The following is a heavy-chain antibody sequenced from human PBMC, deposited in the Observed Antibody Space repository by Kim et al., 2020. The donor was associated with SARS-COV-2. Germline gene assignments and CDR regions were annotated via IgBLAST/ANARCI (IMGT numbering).Heavy chain of an antibody. CDR2: VFTSGST. J-gene: IGHJ4*01. V-gene: IGHV4-31*03. CDR3: ARTEKVRGVHFYFDY. Sequence: SETLSLTCTVSGGAISSGAHFWSWLRQHPGKGLEWIGYVFTSGSTYYNPSLKSRAAISVDTSKIRFSLEMTSVTAADTAVYYCARTEKVRGVHFYFDYWG. D-gene: IGHD3-10*01. CDR1: GGAISSGAHF.